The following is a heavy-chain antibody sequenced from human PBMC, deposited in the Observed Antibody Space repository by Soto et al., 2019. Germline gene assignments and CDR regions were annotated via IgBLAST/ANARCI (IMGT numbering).Heavy chain of an antibody. CDR3: ARERTAPYGLIDS. Sequence: PGGSLRLSCAASGFSFSDYSMNWARQAPGKGLEWISHISSSGSYIFYADSVKGRFTVSRDNAKNSLFLQMNSLRAEDSAVYYCARERTAPYGLIDSWGQGTQVTVSS. V-gene: IGHV3-21*05. CDR2: ISSSGSYI. CDR1: GFSFSDYS. D-gene: IGHD3-3*01. J-gene: IGHJ4*02.